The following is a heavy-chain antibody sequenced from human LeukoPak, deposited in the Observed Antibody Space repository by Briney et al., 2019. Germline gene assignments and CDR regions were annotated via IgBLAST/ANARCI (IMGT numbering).Heavy chain of an antibody. D-gene: IGHD6-13*01. CDR3: ARYSSSWYATDY. Sequence: PGGSLRLSCAGTGFIFSSYEMNWVRRAPGKGLEWVSYISTSGSTIYYADSVKGRFTMSRDNAKNSLYLQMNRLSAEDTAVYYCARYSSSWYATDYWGQGTLVTVSS. CDR2: ISTSGSTI. CDR1: GFIFSSYE. V-gene: IGHV3-48*03. J-gene: IGHJ4*02.